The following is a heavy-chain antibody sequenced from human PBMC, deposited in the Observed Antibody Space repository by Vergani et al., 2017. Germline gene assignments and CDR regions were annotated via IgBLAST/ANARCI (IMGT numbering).Heavy chain of an antibody. Sequence: QVQLQQWGAGLLKPSENLSLTCAVYGGSFSGYYWSWIRQHPGKGLEWIGEINHSGSTNYNPSLKSRVTISVATSKNQLSLKMSSVTAADTAVYYCARGMSRYYGSGKIYYYYGMDVWGQGTTVTVSS. V-gene: IGHV4-34*01. CDR3: ARGMSRYYGSGKIYYYYGMDV. J-gene: IGHJ6*02. CDR1: GGSFSGYY. CDR2: INHSGST. D-gene: IGHD3-10*01.